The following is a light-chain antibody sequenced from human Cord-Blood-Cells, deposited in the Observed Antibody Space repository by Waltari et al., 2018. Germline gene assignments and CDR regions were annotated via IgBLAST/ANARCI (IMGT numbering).Light chain of an antibody. J-gene: IGKJ3*01. CDR2: AAS. CDR3: QQCYSTLFT. Sequence: DIQMTQSPSSLSASVGDRVTIPCRASQSISSYLNWYQQKPGKAPKLLIYAASSLQSGVPSRFSGSGSGTDFTLTISSLQPEDFATYYCQQCYSTLFTFGPGTKVDIK. V-gene: IGKV1-39*01. CDR1: QSISSY.